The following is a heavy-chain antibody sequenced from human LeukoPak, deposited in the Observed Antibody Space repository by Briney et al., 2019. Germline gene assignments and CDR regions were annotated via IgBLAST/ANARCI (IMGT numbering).Heavy chain of an antibody. CDR1: GGSMSSGDYY. D-gene: IGHD3-10*01. CDR3: ARGGDYGSGSNWFVP. Sequence: SETLSLTCTVSGGSMSSGDYYWSWIRQPPGKGLEWIGYIYYSGSTYYNPSLKSRVTISVDTSKNQFSLKLSSVTAADTAVYYCARGGDYGSGSNWFVPWGQGTLVTVSS. CDR2: IYYSGST. V-gene: IGHV4-30-4*01. J-gene: IGHJ5*02.